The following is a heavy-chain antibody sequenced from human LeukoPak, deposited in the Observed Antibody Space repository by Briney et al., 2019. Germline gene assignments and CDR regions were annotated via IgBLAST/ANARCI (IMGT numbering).Heavy chain of an antibody. V-gene: IGHV3-11*01. D-gene: IGHD3-10*01. CDR1: GFTFNDYY. CDR2: ISSSGGTI. CDR3: ARAEKKSRFGGLYYYYYDMDV. Sequence: GGSLRLSCAASGFTFNDYYMSWIRQAPGKGLEWVSYISSSGGTIYYGDSVKGRFTISRDNAKNSLYLQMNSLRAEDAAVYYCARAEKKSRFGGLYYYYYDMDVWGQGTTVTVSS. J-gene: IGHJ6*02.